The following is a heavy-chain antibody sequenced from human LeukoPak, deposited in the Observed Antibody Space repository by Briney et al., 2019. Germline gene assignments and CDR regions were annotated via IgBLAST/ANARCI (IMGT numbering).Heavy chain of an antibody. V-gene: IGHV3-7*04. CDR3: TRGGGWFPDY. CDR2: IKQGGSKQ. Sequence: ERSLRLSCVASGFALSSYWMSWVRQAPGKGLEWVANIKQGGSKQYYVDSVKGRFTISRDNAKNSLYLQMNSLRAEDTAVYYCTRGGGWFPDYWGQGTLVTVSS. CDR1: GFALSSYW. J-gene: IGHJ4*02. D-gene: IGHD6-19*01.